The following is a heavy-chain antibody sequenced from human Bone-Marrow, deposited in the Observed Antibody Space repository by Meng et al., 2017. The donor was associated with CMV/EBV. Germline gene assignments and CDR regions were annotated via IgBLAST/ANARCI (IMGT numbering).Heavy chain of an antibody. CDR3: ARTSGTGSSWMFDY. CDR1: GGSISIYTYY. D-gene: IGHD6-13*01. Sequence: SETLSLTCTVSGGSISIYTYYWSWIRQPPGKGLEWIGLEWIGSIHYSGSTYYNPSLESRVTVSVDTSKNQFSLKLNSVTAADTAVYYCARTSGTGSSWMFDYWGQRTLVAVSS. J-gene: IGHJ4*02. CDR2: IHYSGST. V-gene: IGHV4-39*07.